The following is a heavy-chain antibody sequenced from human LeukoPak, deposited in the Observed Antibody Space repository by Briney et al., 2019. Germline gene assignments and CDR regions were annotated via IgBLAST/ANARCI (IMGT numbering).Heavy chain of an antibody. J-gene: IGHJ4*02. V-gene: IGHV3-30*18. CDR2: ISYDGSNK. D-gene: IGHD6-19*01. Sequence: PGGSLRLSCAASGFTFSSHGMHWVRQAPGKGLEWVAVISYDGSNKYYAESLKGRFTISRDNSKNTLYVQMNSLRAEDTAVYYCAKDVCGSGPCYFDYWGQGTLVTVSS. CDR3: AKDVCGSGPCYFDY. CDR1: GFTFSSHG.